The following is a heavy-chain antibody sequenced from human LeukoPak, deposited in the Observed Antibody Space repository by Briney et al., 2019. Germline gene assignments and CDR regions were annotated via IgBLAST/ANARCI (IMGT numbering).Heavy chain of an antibody. Sequence: GGSLRLSCAASGFTFSSYGMHWVRRAPGKGLEWVAFIRYDGSNKYYADSVKGRFTISRDNSKNTLYLQMNSLRAEDTAVYYCAKGRGYSYGQEFYFDYWGQGTLVTVSS. D-gene: IGHD5-18*01. CDR3: AKGRGYSYGQEFYFDY. CDR1: GFTFSSYG. J-gene: IGHJ4*02. CDR2: IRYDGSNK. V-gene: IGHV3-30*02.